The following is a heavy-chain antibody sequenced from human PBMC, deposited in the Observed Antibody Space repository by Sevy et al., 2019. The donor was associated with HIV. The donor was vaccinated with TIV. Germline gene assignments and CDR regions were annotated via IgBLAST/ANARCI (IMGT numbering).Heavy chain of an antibody. CDR1: GGTISTSSYY. CDR3: ARLASRLRDNWSDP. Sequence: SETLSLTCTVSGGTISTSSYYWGRIQQPPGKGLEWIGNSFYSGTTYYNPSLKSRVTISVDTSKNQFSLKLSSVTAADTAVYYCARLASRLRDNWSDPWGQGTLVTVSS. CDR2: SFYSGTT. V-gene: IGHV4-39*01. J-gene: IGHJ5*02. D-gene: IGHD3-16*01.